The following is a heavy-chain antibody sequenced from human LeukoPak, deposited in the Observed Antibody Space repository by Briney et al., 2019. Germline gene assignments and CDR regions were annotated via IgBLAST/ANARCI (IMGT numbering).Heavy chain of an antibody. V-gene: IGHV2-70*01. J-gene: IGHJ6*04. CDR1: GFSLSTRGMC. CDR3: ARIIGGSAELPPYYYYYGMDV. D-gene: IGHD3-10*01. CDR2: IDWDDDK. Sequence: GSAPTLVNPTQTLTLTCTFCGFSLSTRGMCVNWIRQTSGKALEWLALIDWDDDKYYSTSLKTRLTISKDTSNNQVVLPITNIAPVATATYYCARIIGGSAELPPYYYYYGMDVWGKGTTVTVSS.